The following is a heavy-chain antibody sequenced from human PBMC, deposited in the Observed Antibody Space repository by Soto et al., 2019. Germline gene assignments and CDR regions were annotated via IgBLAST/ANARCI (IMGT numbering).Heavy chain of an antibody. CDR3: ATGPYYDSSGYCIY. J-gene: IGHJ4*02. Sequence: GASVKVSCKVSGYTLTELSMHWVRRAPGKGLEWMGGFDPEDGETIYAQKFQGRVTMTEDTSTDTAYMELSSLRSEDTAVYYCATGPYYDSSGYCIYWGQGTLVTVSS. V-gene: IGHV1-24*01. CDR2: FDPEDGET. D-gene: IGHD3-22*01. CDR1: GYTLTELS.